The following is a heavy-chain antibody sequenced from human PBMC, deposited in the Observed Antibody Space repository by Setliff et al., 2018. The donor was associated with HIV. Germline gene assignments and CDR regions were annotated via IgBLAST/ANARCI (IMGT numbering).Heavy chain of an antibody. CDR3: ARGKDTFI. CDR1: GFIFDDYG. J-gene: IGHJ3*02. V-gene: IGHV3-20*04. Sequence: PGGSLRLSCSASGFIFDDYGMSWVRQAPGKGLEWVSGVNWHGSSTGYADSVKGRFTISRDNARNSLYLQMSNVTAEDTAVYYCARGKDTFIWGQGTMVTVSS. CDR2: VNWHGSST.